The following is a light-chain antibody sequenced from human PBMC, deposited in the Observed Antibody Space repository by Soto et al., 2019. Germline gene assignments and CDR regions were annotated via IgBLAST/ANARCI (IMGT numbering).Light chain of an antibody. CDR2: RNY. Sequence: SVLTQPPPASWAPRQRGTISCFGSSSQLGSKYVYLYQQPPGTAPKPLIYRNYQRPSGVPDRFSGSKSGTSASLAISGLRPEDYAEYYCAAWDDSRSGYVFGTGTRSPS. CDR3: AAWDDSRSGYV. CDR1: SSQLGSKY. V-gene: IGLV1-47*01. J-gene: IGLJ1*01.